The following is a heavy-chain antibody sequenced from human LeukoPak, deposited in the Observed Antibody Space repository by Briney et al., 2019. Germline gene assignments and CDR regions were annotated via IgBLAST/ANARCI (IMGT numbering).Heavy chain of an antibody. J-gene: IGHJ6*03. CDR3: AKDVLVPARYYYYYYMDV. CDR1: GFTFSSYG. D-gene: IGHD2-2*01. V-gene: IGHV3-30*02. Sequence: GGSLRLSCAASGFTFSSYGMHWVRQAPGKGLKWVAFIRYDGSNKYYADSVKGRFTISRDNSKNTLYLQMNSLRAEDTAVYYCAKDVLVPARYYYYYYMDVWGKGTTVTVSS. CDR2: IRYDGSNK.